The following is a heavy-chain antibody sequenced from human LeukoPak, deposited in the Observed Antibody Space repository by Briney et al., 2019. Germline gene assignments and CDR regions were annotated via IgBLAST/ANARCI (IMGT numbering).Heavy chain of an antibody. CDR2: IYYSGST. CDR1: GGSISSSSYY. Sequence: PSETLSLTCTVSGGSISSSSYYWGWIRQPPGKGLEWIGSIYYSGSTYYNPSLKSRVTISVNTSKNQFSLKLSSVTAADTAVYYCARQAYCSGGSCSPNWFDPWDQGTLVTVSS. V-gene: IGHV4-39*01. CDR3: ARQAYCSGGSCSPNWFDP. D-gene: IGHD2-15*01. J-gene: IGHJ5*02.